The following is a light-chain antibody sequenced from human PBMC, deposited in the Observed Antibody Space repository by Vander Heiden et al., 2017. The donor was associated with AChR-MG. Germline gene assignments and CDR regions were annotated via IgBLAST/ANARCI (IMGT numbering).Light chain of an antibody. J-gene: IGKJ1*01. V-gene: IGKV3-15*01. CDR3: QQYNNWT. CDR1: QSVSSN. Sequence: DIVMTQSPATLSVSPGERATLSCRASQSVSSNLAWYQQKPGQAPRLLIYGASTRATGIPARFSGSGSGTEFTLTISSLQSEDFAVYYCQQYNNWTFGQGTKVEIK. CDR2: GAS.